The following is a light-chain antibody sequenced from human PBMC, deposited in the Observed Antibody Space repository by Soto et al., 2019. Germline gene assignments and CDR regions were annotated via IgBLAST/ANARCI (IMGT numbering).Light chain of an antibody. CDR2: DAS. Sequence: IVLTQSPATLSLSPGERAALSCRASQSVSTSLAWYQHKPGQAPRLIIYDASKRAPGIPARFSGSGSGIDFTLTISSPEPEDFAVYYCQVRDVWPTFGQGTKVDIK. V-gene: IGKV3-11*01. J-gene: IGKJ1*01. CDR1: QSVSTS. CDR3: QVRDVWPT.